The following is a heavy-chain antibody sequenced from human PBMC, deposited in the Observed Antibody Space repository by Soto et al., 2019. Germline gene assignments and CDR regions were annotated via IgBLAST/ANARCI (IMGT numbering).Heavy chain of an antibody. J-gene: IGHJ4*02. D-gene: IGHD2-15*01. CDR3: AMAAPRYFSGGSYYSGRDY. CDR1: GGSFSGYY. CDR2: INHSGST. V-gene: IGHV4-34*01. Sequence: PSETLSLTCAVYGGSFSGYYWTWIRQPPGTGLEWIGEINHSGSTNYNPSLKSRVTISVDTSKNQFSLRLNSVTAADTAVYYCAMAAPRYFSGGSYYSGRDYWCQGTLVTVS.